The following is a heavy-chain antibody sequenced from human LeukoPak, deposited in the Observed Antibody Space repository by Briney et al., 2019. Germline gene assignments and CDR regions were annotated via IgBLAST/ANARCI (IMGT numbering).Heavy chain of an antibody. CDR2: ISSNGGST. CDR3: ARRSDNYDSSGYFDY. D-gene: IGHD3-22*01. V-gene: IGHV3-64*01. J-gene: IGHJ4*02. CDR1: GFTFSSYA. Sequence: GGSLRLSCAASGFTFSSYAMHWVRQAPGKGLEYVSAISSNGGSTYYANSVKGRFTISRDNSKNTLYLQMGSLRAEDMAVYYCARRSDNYDSSGYFDYWAREPWSPSPQ.